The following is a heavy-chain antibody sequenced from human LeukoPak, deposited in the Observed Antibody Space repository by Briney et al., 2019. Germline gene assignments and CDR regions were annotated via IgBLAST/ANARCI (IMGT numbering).Heavy chain of an antibody. J-gene: IGHJ4*02. V-gene: IGHV4-39*01. CDR2: IYYSGST. CDR1: GGSISSSSYY. CDR3: ARRSHYYDSSGYSDY. Sequence: TPSETLSLTCTVSGGSISSSSYYWGWIRQPPGKGLEWIGSIYYSGSTYYNSSLKSRVTISVDTSKNQFSLKLSSVTAADTAVYYCARRSHYYDSSGYSDYWGQGTLVTVSS. D-gene: IGHD3-22*01.